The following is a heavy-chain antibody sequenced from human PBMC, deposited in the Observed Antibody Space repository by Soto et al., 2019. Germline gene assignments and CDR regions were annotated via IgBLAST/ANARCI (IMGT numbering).Heavy chain of an antibody. V-gene: IGHV4-34*01. CDR2: INHSGST. J-gene: IGHJ4*02. CDR3: ARVLSSGWGNY. CDR1: GGSFSGYY. Sequence: PSETLSLTCAVYGGSFSGYYWSWIRQPPGKGLEWIGEINHSGSTNYNPSLKSRVTISVDTSKNQFSLKLSSVTAADTAVYYCARVLSSGWGNYWGQGTLVTVS. D-gene: IGHD6-19*01.